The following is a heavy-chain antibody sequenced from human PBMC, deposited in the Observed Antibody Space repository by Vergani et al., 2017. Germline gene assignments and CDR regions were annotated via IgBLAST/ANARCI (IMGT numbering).Heavy chain of an antibody. D-gene: IGHD6-13*01. CDR2: IYYSGST. CDR3: AREGGAAAGSHAFDI. V-gene: IGHV4-31*03. J-gene: IGHJ3*02. CDR1: GGSISSGGYY. Sequence: QVQLQESGPGLVKPSQTLSLTCTVSGGSISSGGYYWSWTRQHPGKGLEWIGYIYYSGSTYYNPSLKSRVTISVDTSKNQFSLKLSSVTAADTAVYYCAREGGAAAGSHAFDIWGQGTMVTVSS.